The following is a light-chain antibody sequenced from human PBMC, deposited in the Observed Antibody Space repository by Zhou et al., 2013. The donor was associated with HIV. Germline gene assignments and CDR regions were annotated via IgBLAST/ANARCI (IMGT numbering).Light chain of an antibody. CDR1: QSIANNY. CDR3: QQRSSWPLT. V-gene: IGKV3D-20*02. CDR2: GTS. J-gene: IGKJ4*01. Sequence: EIVLSQSPGTLSLSPGESTTLSCRASQSIANNYLAWYQQKPGQAPRLLIYGTSTRATGIPARFSGSGSGTDFTLTISSLEPEDLATYYCQQRSSWPLTFGGGTKVEIK.